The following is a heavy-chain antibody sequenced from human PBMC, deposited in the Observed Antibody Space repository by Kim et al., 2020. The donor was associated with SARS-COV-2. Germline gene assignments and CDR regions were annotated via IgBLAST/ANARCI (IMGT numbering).Heavy chain of an antibody. CDR2: ISSSSSYI. V-gene: IGHV3-21*01. D-gene: IGHD6-6*01. CDR1: GFTFSSYS. Sequence: GGSLRLSCAASGFTFSSYSMNWVRQAPGKGLEWVSSISSSSSYIYYADSVKGRFTISRDNAKNSLYLQMNSLRAEDTAVYYCARDQYSSSYFLRGMDVWGQGTTVTVSS. J-gene: IGHJ6*02. CDR3: ARDQYSSSYFLRGMDV.